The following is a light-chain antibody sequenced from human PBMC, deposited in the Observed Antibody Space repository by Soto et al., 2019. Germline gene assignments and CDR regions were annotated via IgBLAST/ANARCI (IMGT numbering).Light chain of an antibody. CDR3: QQYGRSTWT. CDR2: GAS. V-gene: IGKV3-20*01. CDR1: QSVSSSY. J-gene: IGKJ1*01. Sequence: EIVLTQSPGTLSLSPGEGATLSCRASQSVSSSYLAWYQQKPGQAPRLLIYGASSRATGIPDRFSGSGSGTDFILTIGRLETEDFAVYYCQQYGRSTWTFGQGTKVEI.